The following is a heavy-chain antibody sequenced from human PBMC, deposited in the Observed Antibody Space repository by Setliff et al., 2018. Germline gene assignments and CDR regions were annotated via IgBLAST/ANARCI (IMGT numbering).Heavy chain of an antibody. D-gene: IGHD3-16*01. J-gene: IGHJ4*02. CDR2: IYYSGST. Sequence: PSETLSLTCIVSGGSISSSSYYWGWIRQPPGKGLEWIGSIYYSGSTYYNPSLKSRVTISVDTSKNQFSLKLSSVTAADTAVYYCARDSKYYDMWGQGTLVTVSS. CDR3: ARDSKYYDM. CDR1: GGSISSSSYY. V-gene: IGHV4-39*01.